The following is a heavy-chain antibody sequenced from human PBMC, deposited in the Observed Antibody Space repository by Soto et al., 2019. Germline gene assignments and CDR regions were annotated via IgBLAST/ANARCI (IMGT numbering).Heavy chain of an antibody. J-gene: IGHJ4*02. D-gene: IGHD3-22*01. CDR1: GFTSSSYV. V-gene: IGHV3-30-3*01. Sequence: QVQLVESGGGVVQPGRSLRLSCEGSGFTSSSYVMHWVRQAPGKGLEWVALISFDGSKKKYADSVKGRFTISRDNSKNMMDLQMNSLRPEDTAVYYCARGVFYYYGSSGYSPDYWGQGTLVTVSS. CDR2: ISFDGSKK. CDR3: ARGVFYYYGSSGYSPDY.